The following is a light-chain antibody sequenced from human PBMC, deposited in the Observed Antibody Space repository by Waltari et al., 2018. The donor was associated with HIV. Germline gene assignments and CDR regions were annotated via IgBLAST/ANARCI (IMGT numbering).Light chain of an antibody. Sequence: QSALTQPPSASGSPGQSVTISCTGTSSDIGGYNYVSWYQQYPGKAPKVMIHEVNKRPSGVPDRFSGSKSGNTASLTVSGLQAEDEAYYYCSSYAGSNNPNYVFGTGTKVTVL. V-gene: IGLV2-8*01. CDR1: SSDIGGYNY. CDR2: EVN. CDR3: SSYAGSNNPNYV. J-gene: IGLJ1*01.